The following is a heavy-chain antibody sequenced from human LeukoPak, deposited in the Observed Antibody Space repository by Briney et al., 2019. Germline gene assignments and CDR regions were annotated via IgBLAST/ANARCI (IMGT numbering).Heavy chain of an antibody. V-gene: IGHV3-11*01. CDR1: GFTFSDYY. CDR3: ARDRPHTDTIFGVVITSYYFDY. Sequence: GSLRLSCAASGFTFSDYYMSWIRQAPGKGLEWVSYISSSGSTIYYADSVKGRFTISRDNAKNSLYLQMNSLRAEDTAVYYCARDRPHTDTIFGVVITSYYFDYWGQGTLVTVSS. J-gene: IGHJ4*02. D-gene: IGHD3-3*01. CDR2: ISSSGSTI.